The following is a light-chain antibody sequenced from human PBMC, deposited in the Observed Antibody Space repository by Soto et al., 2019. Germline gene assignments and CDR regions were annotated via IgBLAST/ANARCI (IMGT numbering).Light chain of an antibody. Sequence: QSVLTQPASVSGSPGQSITISCTGTSSDVGGYDFVAWYQQHPGKAPKLMIYAVSNRPSGVSYRFAGSKSGNTASLTISGLQAEDEADYYCSSFTSSTTLVFGTGTKVTVL. CDR2: AVS. J-gene: IGLJ1*01. V-gene: IGLV2-14*01. CDR1: SSDVGGYDF. CDR3: SSFTSSTTLV.